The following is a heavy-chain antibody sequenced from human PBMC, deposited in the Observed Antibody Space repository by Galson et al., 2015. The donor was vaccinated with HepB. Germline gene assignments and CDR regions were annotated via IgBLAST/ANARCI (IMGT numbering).Heavy chain of an antibody. V-gene: IGHV3-23*01. Sequence: SLRLSCAASGFTFSSYAMSWVRQAPGKGLEWVSAISGSGGSTYYADSVKGRFTISRDNSKNTLYLQMNSLRAEDTAVYYCAKDLLGRITIFGVVMISFDYWGQGTLVTVSS. CDR1: GFTFSSYA. J-gene: IGHJ4*02. CDR3: AKDLLGRITIFGVVMISFDY. D-gene: IGHD3-3*01. CDR2: ISGSGGST.